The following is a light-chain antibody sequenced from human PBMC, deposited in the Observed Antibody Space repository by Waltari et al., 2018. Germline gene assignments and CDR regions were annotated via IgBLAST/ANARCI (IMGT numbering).Light chain of an antibody. V-gene: IGKV3-20*01. J-gene: IGKJ3*01. CDR2: CAS. CDR3: RQYGSSPGIT. Sequence: IVLTQSPGTLSLSPGERATLSCRARQSVSSSYLAWYQQKPGQAPRLLIYCASCSGAGSRDRVSGSGSATDFSLTISRLVPEDYAAYYCRQYGSSPGITFGPGTKVDIK. CDR1: QSVSSSY.